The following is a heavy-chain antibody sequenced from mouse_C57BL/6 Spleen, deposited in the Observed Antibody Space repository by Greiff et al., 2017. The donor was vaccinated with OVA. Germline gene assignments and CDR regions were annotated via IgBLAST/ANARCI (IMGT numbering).Heavy chain of an antibody. CDR2: IDPENGDT. D-gene: IGHD1-1*01. CDR1: GFNIKDDY. CDR3: TYYYGSSPRYFDV. J-gene: IGHJ1*03. Sequence: EVKLMESGAELVRPGASVKLSCTASGFNIKDDYMHWVKQRPEQGLEWIGWIDPENGDTEYASKFQGKATITADTSSNTAYLQLSSLTSEDTAVYYCTYYYGSSPRYFDVWGTGTTVTVSS. V-gene: IGHV14-4*01.